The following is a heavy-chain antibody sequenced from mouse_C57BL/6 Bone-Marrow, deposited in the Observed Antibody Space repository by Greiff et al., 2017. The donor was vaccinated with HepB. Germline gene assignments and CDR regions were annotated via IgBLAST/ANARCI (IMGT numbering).Heavy chain of an antibody. CDR3: ARIPFNLLPHWYFDV. J-gene: IGHJ1*03. Sequence: VQGVESGPGLVAPSQSLSITCTVSGFSLTSYAISWVRQPPGKGLEWLGVIWTGGGTNYNSALKSRLSISKDNSKSQVFLKMNSLQTDDTARYYCARIPFNLLPHWYFDVWGTGTTVTVSS. V-gene: IGHV2-9-1*01. CDR2: IWTGGGT. D-gene: IGHD1-1*01. CDR1: GFSLTSYA.